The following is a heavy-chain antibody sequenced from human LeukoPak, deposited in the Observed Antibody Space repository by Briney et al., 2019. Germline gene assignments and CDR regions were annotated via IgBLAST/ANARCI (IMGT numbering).Heavy chain of an antibody. CDR3: ARHSDYRAGFDY. V-gene: IGHV4-59*08. CDR2: IYYSGST. D-gene: IGHD4-11*01. CDR1: GGSISSYY. Sequence: TSETLSLTCTVSGGSISSYYWSWIRQPPGKGLEWIGYIYYSGSTNYNPSLKSRVTISVDTSKNQFSLKLSSVTAADTAVYYCARHSDYRAGFDYWGQRTLVTVSS. J-gene: IGHJ4*02.